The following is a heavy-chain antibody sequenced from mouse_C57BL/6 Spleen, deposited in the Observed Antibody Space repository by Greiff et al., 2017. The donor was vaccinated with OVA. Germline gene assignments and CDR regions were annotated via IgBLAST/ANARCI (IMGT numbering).Heavy chain of an antibody. D-gene: IGHD1-1*01. J-gene: IGHJ3*01. CDR1: GYTFTSYW. CDR2: IYPGSGST. V-gene: IGHV1-55*01. Sequence: QVQLQQPGAELVKPGASVKMSCKASGYTFTSYWITWVKQRPGQGLEWIGDIYPGSGSTNYNEKFKSKATLTVYTSSSTAYMQLSSLTSEDSVVYYCASGEYYSGAYWGQGTLVTVS. CDR3: ASGEYYSGAY.